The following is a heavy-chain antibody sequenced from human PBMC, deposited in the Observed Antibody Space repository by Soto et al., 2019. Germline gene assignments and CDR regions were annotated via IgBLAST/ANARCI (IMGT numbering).Heavy chain of an antibody. V-gene: IGHV4-4*02. CDR3: ARDPPSSSSPSVDAFDI. Sequence: QVQLQESGPGLVKPSGTLSLTCAVSGGSISSSNWWSWVRQPPGQGLEWIGQIYHSGSTNYNPSLKSRVTISVDKSKNHYSLELSSVTAADTAVYYCARDPPSSSSPSVDAFDIWGQGTMVTVSS. D-gene: IGHD6-13*01. CDR2: IYHSGST. CDR1: GGSISSSNW. J-gene: IGHJ3*02.